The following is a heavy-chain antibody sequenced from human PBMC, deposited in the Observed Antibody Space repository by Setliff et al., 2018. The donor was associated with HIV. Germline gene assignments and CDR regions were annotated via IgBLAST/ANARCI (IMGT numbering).Heavy chain of an antibody. D-gene: IGHD5-18*01. V-gene: IGHV4-38-2*01. CDR2: LYHSGTN. CDR3: ARQVGSQYSYWAYYFDS. J-gene: IGHJ4*02. CDR1: GYSISSGYF. Sequence: PSETLSLTCAVSGYSISSGYFWGWIRQPPGRGLEWIGSLYHSGTNFSNPSLKSRVTISLDTSTNRFSLKLNSVTAADTAIYSCARQVGSQYSYWAYYFDSWGQGALVTVSS.